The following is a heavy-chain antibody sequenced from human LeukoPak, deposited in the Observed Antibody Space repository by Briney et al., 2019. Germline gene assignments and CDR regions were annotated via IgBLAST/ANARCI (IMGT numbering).Heavy chain of an antibody. CDR3: ASGDAFDI. V-gene: IGHV3-7*01. Sequence: GGSLRLSCAASGFIFRSWMSWVRQAPGEGLEWVANIKEDGSEKYYVDSVKGRFTISRDNAKNSLYLQMNSLRAEDTALYYCASGDAFDIWGQGTLVTVSS. J-gene: IGHJ3*02. CDR2: IKEDGSEK. CDR1: GFIFRSW.